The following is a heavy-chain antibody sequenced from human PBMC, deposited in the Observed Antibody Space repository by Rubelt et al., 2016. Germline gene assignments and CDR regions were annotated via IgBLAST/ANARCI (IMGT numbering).Heavy chain of an antibody. Sequence: EVQLVESGGGLVKPGGSLRLSCAASGFTFSNAWMSWVRQAPGKGLEWVGRIKSKTDGGTTDYAAPVKGRFTISRYDSKNTLSLEMNSLKTEDTAVYYCTTSGGSSWYGDYFDYWGQGTLVTVSS. J-gene: IGHJ4*02. D-gene: IGHD6-13*01. CDR1: GFTFSNAW. CDR2: IKSKTDGGTT. V-gene: IGHV3-15*01. CDR3: TTSGGSSWYGDYFDY.